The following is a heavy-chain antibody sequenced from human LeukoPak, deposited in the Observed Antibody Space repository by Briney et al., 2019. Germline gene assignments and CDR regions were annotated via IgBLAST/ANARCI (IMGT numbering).Heavy chain of an antibody. Sequence: PGGSLRLSCAASGFTFSSYGMHCVRQAPGKGLEWVAVIWYDGSNKYYADSVKGRFTISRDNSRNTLYLQMNSLRAEDTAVYYCAREKPGDSSPFDYWGQGTLVTVSS. CDR3: AREKPGDSSPFDY. CDR1: GFTFSSYG. D-gene: IGHD3-10*01. CDR2: IWYDGSNK. V-gene: IGHV3-33*01. J-gene: IGHJ4*02.